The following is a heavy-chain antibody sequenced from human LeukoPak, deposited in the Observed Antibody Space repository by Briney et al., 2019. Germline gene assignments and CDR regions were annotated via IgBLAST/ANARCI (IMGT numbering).Heavy chain of an antibody. D-gene: IGHD3-16*01. J-gene: IGHJ4*02. CDR1: GFTVSSNY. Sequence: GGSLRLSCAASGFTVSSNYMSWVRQPPGKGLEWVANINQDGSEIYYVDSVKGRFTVSTDNAKNSLYLQMTSLRAEDTAVYYCASSWGSAIDFWGQGTLVTVSS. CDR2: INQDGSEI. CDR3: ASSWGSAIDF. V-gene: IGHV3-7*01.